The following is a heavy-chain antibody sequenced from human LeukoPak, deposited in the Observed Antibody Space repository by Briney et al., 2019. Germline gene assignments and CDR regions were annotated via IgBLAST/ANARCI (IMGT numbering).Heavy chain of an antibody. V-gene: IGHV1-8*02. J-gene: IGHJ5*02. CDR3: ARGQYTSTWYRGSRWLDP. D-gene: IGHD6-13*01. CDR1: GYTFTNYD. Sequence: ASVEVSCKASGYTFTNYDINWVRQAPGQGLEWLGWMNPYSGNTGYAQKFQGRVTMTSNTSTSTAYMELSSLRSDDRAVYYCARGQYTSTWYRGSRWLDPWGQGTLVTVSS. CDR2: MNPYSGNT.